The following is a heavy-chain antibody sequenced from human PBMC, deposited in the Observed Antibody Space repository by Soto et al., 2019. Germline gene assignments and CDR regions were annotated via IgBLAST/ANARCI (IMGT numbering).Heavy chain of an antibody. CDR1: GGSISSYY. D-gene: IGHD1-26*01. Sequence: SETLSLTCTVSGGSISSYYWSWIRQPPGKGLEWIGYIYYSGSTNYNPSLKSRVTISVDTSKNQFSLKLSSVTAADTAVYYCARAQNGVGATTRGFTVDYWGQGTLVTVSS. J-gene: IGHJ4*02. CDR3: ARAQNGVGATTRGFTVDY. V-gene: IGHV4-59*01. CDR2: IYYSGST.